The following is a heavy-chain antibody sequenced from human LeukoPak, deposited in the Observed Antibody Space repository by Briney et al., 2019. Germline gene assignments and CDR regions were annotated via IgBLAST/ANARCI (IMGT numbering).Heavy chain of an antibody. Sequence: SETLSLTCTVSGGSISSYYWSWIRQPPGKGLEWIGYIYYSGSTNYNPSLKSRVTISVDTSKNQFSLKLSSVTAADTAVYYCTRTSTVFGVVISYYFDYWGQGTLVSVSS. CDR2: IYYSGST. J-gene: IGHJ4*02. D-gene: IGHD3-3*01. CDR3: TRTSTVFGVVISYYFDY. V-gene: IGHV4-59*12. CDR1: GGSISSYY.